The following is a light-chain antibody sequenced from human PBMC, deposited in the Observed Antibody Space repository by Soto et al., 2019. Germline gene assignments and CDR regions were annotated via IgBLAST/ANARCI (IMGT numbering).Light chain of an antibody. CDR2: DVS. V-gene: IGLV2-14*03. Sequence: QSVLTQPPSASGSPGQSVTISCTGTSSDVGGYNYVSWYQHHPGKAPKLMIYDVSKRPSGVSNRFSGSKSGNTASLTISGLQPEDEADYYCSSYTTSNTRQIVFGTGTKVTVL. CDR1: SSDVGGYNY. CDR3: SSYTTSNTRQIV. J-gene: IGLJ1*01.